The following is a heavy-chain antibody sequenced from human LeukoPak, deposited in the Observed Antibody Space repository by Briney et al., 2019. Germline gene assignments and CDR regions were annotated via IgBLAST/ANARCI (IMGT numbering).Heavy chain of an antibody. CDR3: AKAGSGWYAPY. D-gene: IGHD6-19*01. V-gene: IGHV3-30*02. J-gene: IGHJ4*02. Sequence: PGGSLRLSCAASGFTFSSYAMHWVRQAPGKGLEWVAFVRYNGNDKYYADSVKGRFTISRDNSKNTVELQMDSLRAEDTAVYYCAKAGSGWYAPYWGQGTLVTVS. CDR2: VRYNGNDK. CDR1: GFTFSSYA.